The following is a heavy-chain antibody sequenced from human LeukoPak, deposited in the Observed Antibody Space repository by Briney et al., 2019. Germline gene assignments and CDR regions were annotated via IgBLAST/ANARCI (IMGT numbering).Heavy chain of an antibody. Sequence: GGSLRLSCAASGFTFSSYGMHWVRQAPGKGLEWVAVISYDGSNKYYADSVKGRFTISRDNSKNTLYLQMNSLRAEDTAVYYCAKGGSYSSSWYGDYWGQGTLVTVSS. CDR3: AKGGSYSSSWYGDY. V-gene: IGHV3-30*18. J-gene: IGHJ4*02. CDR2: ISYDGSNK. D-gene: IGHD6-13*01. CDR1: GFTFSSYG.